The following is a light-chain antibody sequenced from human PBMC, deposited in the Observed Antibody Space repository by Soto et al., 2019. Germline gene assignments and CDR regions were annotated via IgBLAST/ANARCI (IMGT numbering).Light chain of an antibody. CDR3: SSYTVPSPYV. Sequence: QSALTQPASVSGSPGQSITISCTGTRNDVGDYKYVSWYQQHPGKAPKLILYEVSNRPSGVSSRFSGSKSGNTASPTISGLQPEDEADYYCSSYTVPSPYVFGTGTKLTVL. CDR1: RNDVGDYKY. J-gene: IGLJ1*01. CDR2: EVS. V-gene: IGLV2-14*01.